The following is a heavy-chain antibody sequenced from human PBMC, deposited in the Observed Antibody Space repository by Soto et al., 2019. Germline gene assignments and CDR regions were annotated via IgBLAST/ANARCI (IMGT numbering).Heavy chain of an antibody. J-gene: IGHJ4*02. V-gene: IGHV4-61*01. D-gene: IGHD6-19*01. CDR1: GGSVRSGSYY. CDR2: IYYSGST. Sequence: QVQLQESGPGLVKPSETLSLTCTVSGGSVRSGSYYWSWIRQPPGKGLEWIGYIYYSGSTNYNPSLKSRVTISVDTSKNQFSLKLSSVTAADTAVYYCASSGIAVAGLDYWGQGTLVTVSS. CDR3: ASSGIAVAGLDY.